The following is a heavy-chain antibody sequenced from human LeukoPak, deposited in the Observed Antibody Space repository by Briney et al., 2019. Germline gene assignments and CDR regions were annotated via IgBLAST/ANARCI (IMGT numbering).Heavy chain of an antibody. Sequence: GGSLRLSCAASGFTFSSSAMSWVRQAPGKELEWVSAISGSGGSTYYADSVKGRFTISRDNSKNTLYLQMNSLRAEDTAVYYCAKHRPSGWHFDYWGQGTLVTVSS. D-gene: IGHD6-19*01. CDR1: GFTFSSSA. CDR3: AKHRPSGWHFDY. CDR2: ISGSGGST. J-gene: IGHJ4*02. V-gene: IGHV3-23*01.